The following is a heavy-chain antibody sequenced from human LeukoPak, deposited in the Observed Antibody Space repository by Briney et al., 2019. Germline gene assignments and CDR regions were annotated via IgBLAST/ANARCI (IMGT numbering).Heavy chain of an antibody. CDR1: GFTFSSYG. J-gene: IGHJ4*02. CDR2: ISYDGSNK. CDR3: AKDGRSSGSYYVAPPYYFDY. Sequence: GRSLRLSCAASGFTFSSYGMHWVRQAPGKGLEWVAVISYDGSNKYYADSVKGRFTISRDNSKNTLYLQMNSLRAEDTAVYYCAKDGRSSGSYYVAPPYYFDYWGQGTLVTVSS. D-gene: IGHD1-26*01. V-gene: IGHV3-30*18.